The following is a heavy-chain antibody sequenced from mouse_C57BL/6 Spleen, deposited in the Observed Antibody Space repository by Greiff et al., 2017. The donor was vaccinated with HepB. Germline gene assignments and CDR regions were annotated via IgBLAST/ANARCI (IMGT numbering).Heavy chain of an antibody. CDR3: ARPNYYGSSYEGYFDV. J-gene: IGHJ1*03. CDR2: IDPSDSYT. V-gene: IGHV1-69*01. Sequence: QVQLQQPGAELVMPGASVKLSCKASGYTFTSYWMHWVKQRPGQGLEWIGEIDPSDSYTNYNQKFKGKSTLTVDKSSSTAYMQLSSLTSEDSAVYYCARPNYYGSSYEGYFDVWGTGTTVTVSS. CDR1: GYTFTSYW. D-gene: IGHD1-1*01.